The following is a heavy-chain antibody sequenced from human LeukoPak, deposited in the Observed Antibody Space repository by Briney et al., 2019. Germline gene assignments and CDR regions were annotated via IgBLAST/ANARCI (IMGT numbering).Heavy chain of an antibody. CDR3: ARDDIVVVPAARPPTHYGMDV. D-gene: IGHD2-2*01. CDR1: GGSISSGSYY. J-gene: IGHJ6*02. Sequence: KSSQTLSLTCTVSGGSISSGSYYWSWIRQPAGKGLEWIGRIYTSGSTNYNPSLKSRFTISVDTSKNQFSLKLSSVTAADTAVYYCARDDIVVVPAARPPTHYGMDVWGQGTTVTVSS. V-gene: IGHV4-61*02. CDR2: IYTSGST.